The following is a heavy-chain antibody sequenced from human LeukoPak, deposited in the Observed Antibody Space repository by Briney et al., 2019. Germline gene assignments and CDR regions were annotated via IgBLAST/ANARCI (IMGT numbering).Heavy chain of an antibody. CDR1: VYIFTNYY. J-gene: IGHJ4*02. CDR3: ARSLNGYYSSFDY. CDR2: ITPSGGST. D-gene: IGHD3-22*01. Sequence: GASVKVSFKASVYIFTNYYMHWVRQAPGQGLEWMGIITPSGGSTTYAQKFQGRVTMTRDTSTSTVYMELSSLRSEDTAVYYCARSLNGYYSSFDYWGQGTLVTVSS. V-gene: IGHV1-46*01.